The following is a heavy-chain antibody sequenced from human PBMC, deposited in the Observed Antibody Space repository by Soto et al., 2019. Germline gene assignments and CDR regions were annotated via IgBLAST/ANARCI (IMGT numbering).Heavy chain of an antibody. Sequence: QVQLVQSGAEVKKPGASVKVSCKASGYNLMTYGINWVRQAPGQGLEWVAWISAYNGTRYSAQNFQGRVTMTTDAQTSTAYTEPRSLRSDDTTIYFCARGTFKDFWWQGSLMSVSS. V-gene: IGHV1-18*01. CDR1: GYNLMTYG. J-gene: IGHJ4*02. CDR2: ISAYNGTR. CDR3: ARGTFKDF.